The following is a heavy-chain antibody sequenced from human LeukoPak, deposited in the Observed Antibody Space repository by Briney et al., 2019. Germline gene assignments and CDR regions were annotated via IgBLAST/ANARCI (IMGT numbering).Heavy chain of an antibody. Sequence: PGGSLRLSCAASGFTFSSYAMSWVRQAPGKGLEWVSSISSSSSYIYYADSVKGRFTISRDNAKNSLYLQMNSLRAEDTAVYYCARDPQINAFDIWGQGTMVTVSS. J-gene: IGHJ3*02. CDR2: ISSSSSYI. CDR3: ARDPQINAFDI. V-gene: IGHV3-21*01. CDR1: GFTFSSYA.